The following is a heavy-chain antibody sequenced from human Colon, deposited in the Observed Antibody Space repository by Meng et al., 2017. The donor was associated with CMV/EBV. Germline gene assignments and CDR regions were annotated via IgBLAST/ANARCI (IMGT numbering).Heavy chain of an antibody. J-gene: IGHJ5*02. Sequence: LSFAASGFTFSSYAMSWVRQAPGKGLEWVSIVYSSGSSIYYADSVRGRFTISRDNSKNTVFLQMDSLRVEDTAVYYCAKGRGGLPSSWGQGTLVTVSS. CDR1: GFTFSSYA. CDR2: VYSSGSSI. D-gene: IGHD3-10*01. CDR3: AKGRGGLPSS. V-gene: IGHV3-23*03.